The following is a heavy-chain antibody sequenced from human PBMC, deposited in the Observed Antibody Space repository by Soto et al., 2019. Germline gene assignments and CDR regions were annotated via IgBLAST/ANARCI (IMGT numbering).Heavy chain of an antibody. CDR3: ARRYGPCFDY. CDR1: GGTISSYY. Sequence: SETLSLTCTVSGGTISSYYWSWIRQPPGKGLEWIGYIYYSGSTNYNPSLKSRVTISVDTSKNQFSLKLSSVTAADTAVYYCARRYGPCFDYWGQGTLVTVSS. D-gene: IGHD5-18*01. J-gene: IGHJ4*02. V-gene: IGHV4-59*08. CDR2: IYYSGST.